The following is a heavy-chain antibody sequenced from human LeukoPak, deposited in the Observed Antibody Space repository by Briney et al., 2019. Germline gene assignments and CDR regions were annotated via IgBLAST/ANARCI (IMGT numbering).Heavy chain of an antibody. V-gene: IGHV4-59*01. CDR3: AGLGASGNGYLSWFDP. D-gene: IGHD3-22*01. CDR1: GGSISTYY. J-gene: IGHJ5*02. CDR2: IYYSGNS. Sequence: SETLSLTCTVSGGSISTYYWSWIRQPPGKGLEWIGYIYYSGNSNYNPSPKSRVTISVDTSKNQFSLKLSSVTAADTAVYYCAGLGASGNGYLSWFDPWGQGTLVTVSS.